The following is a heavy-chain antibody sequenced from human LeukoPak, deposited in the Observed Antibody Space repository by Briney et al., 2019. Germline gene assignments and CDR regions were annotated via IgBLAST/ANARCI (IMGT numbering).Heavy chain of an antibody. J-gene: IGHJ4*02. CDR1: GYTLTELS. CDR2: FDPEDGET. D-gene: IGHD3-22*01. CDR3: ATLNYYDSSGYSSTVDY. Sequence: GASVKVSCKVSGYTLTELSMHWVRRAPGKGLEWMGVFDPEDGETIYAQKFQGRVTMTEDTSTDTAYMELSSLRSEDTAVYYCATLNYYDSSGYSSTVDYWGQGTLVTASS. V-gene: IGHV1-24*01.